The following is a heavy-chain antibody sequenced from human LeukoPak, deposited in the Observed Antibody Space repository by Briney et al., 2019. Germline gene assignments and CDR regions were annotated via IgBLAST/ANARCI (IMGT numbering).Heavy chain of an antibody. CDR1: GGSFSGYY. CDR2: INHSGST. Sequence: SETLSLTCAVYGGSFSGYYWSWIRQPPGKGLEWIGEINHSGSTNYNPSLKSRVTISVGTSKNQFSLKLSSVTAANTAVYYCARGGYSDFDYWGQGTLVTVSS. V-gene: IGHV4-34*01. CDR3: ARGGYSDFDY. J-gene: IGHJ4*02. D-gene: IGHD4-11*01.